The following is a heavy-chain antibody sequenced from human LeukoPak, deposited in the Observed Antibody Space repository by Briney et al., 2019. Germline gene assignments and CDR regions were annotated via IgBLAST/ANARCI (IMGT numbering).Heavy chain of an antibody. CDR1: GYTFTSYG. CDR3: ARENYGSGRDRAFDI. J-gene: IGHJ3*02. V-gene: IGHV1-18*01. CDR2: ISAYNGNT. D-gene: IGHD6-19*01. Sequence: GASVKVSCKASGYTFTSYGISWVRQAPGQGLEWMGWISAYNGNTNYAQKLQGTVTMTTDTSTSTAYMELRSLRSDDTAVYYCARENYGSGRDRAFDIWGQGTMVTVSS.